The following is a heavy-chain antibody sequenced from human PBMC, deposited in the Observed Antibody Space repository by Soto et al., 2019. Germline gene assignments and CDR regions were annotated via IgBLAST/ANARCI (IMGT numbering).Heavy chain of an antibody. CDR3: TNRKLPTRPWGPAFDV. CDR1: GFTFSSYA. Sequence: GGSLSLSCAASGFTFSSYAMSWVRQAPGKGLEWVSAISSSGGSTYYPDSVKGRFTISRDNSKNTLFLQMNSLRAEDTAVYYCTNRKLPTRPWGPAFDVWGQGTMVTVSS. V-gene: IGHV3-23*01. D-gene: IGHD6-6*01. J-gene: IGHJ3*01. CDR2: ISSSGGST.